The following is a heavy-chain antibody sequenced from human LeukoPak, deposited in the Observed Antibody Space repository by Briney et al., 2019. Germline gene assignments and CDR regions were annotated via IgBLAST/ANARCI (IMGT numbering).Heavy chain of an antibody. V-gene: IGHV3-30*02. J-gene: IGHJ3*02. Sequence: GGSLRLSCAASGFTFSSYGMHWVRQAPGKGLEWVAFIRYDGSNKYYADSVKGRFTISRDNSKNTLYLQMNSLRAEDTAVYYCAKNHYDILTGYYIRAFDIWGQGTMVTASS. CDR1: GFTFSSYG. CDR2: IRYDGSNK. CDR3: AKNHYDILTGYYIRAFDI. D-gene: IGHD3-9*01.